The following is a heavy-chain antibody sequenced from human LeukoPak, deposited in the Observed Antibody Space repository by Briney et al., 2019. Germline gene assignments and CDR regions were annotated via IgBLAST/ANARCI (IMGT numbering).Heavy chain of an antibody. CDR3: ARDLGMTDGDYVSYFDY. J-gene: IGHJ4*02. CDR1: GFTFSRYE. V-gene: IGHV3-48*03. Sequence: PGGSLRVSCAASGFTFSRYELNWVRQAPGKGLEWVSYISSSGSIIYYADSVKGRFTISRDNAKNSLYLQMNSLRAEDTAVYYCARDLGMTDGDYVSYFDYWGQGTLVTVSS. D-gene: IGHD4-17*01. CDR2: ISSSGSII.